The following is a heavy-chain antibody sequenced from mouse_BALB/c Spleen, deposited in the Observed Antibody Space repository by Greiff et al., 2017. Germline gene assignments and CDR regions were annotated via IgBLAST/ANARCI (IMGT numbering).Heavy chain of an antibody. CDR1: GFAFSSYD. Sequence: EVQGVECGGGLVKPGGSLKLSCAASGFAFSSYDMSWVRQTPEKRLEWVAYISSGGGSTYYPDTVKGRFTISRDNAKNTLYLQMSSLKSEDTAMYYCASYYYGSSGFAYWGQGTLVTVSA. J-gene: IGHJ3*01. CDR2: ISSGGGST. CDR3: ASYYYGSSGFAY. D-gene: IGHD1-1*01. V-gene: IGHV5-12-1*01.